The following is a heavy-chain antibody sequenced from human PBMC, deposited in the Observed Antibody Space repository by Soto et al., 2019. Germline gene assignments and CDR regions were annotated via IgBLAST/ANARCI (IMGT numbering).Heavy chain of an antibody. CDR2: VYHTGDT. CDR1: GGTVASSHW. V-gene: IGHV4-4*02. D-gene: IGHD2-2*01. J-gene: IGHJ5*02. CDR3: AREALNCSSTSCLPNWFDP. Sequence: PSETLSLTCGVSGGTVASSHWWSWVRQSPGRGLEWIGNVYHTGDTNFNPSLQSRVTFSVDKSNNQFSLGLTSVTAADTAVYFCAREALNCSSTSCLPNWFDPWGQGTLVTVSS.